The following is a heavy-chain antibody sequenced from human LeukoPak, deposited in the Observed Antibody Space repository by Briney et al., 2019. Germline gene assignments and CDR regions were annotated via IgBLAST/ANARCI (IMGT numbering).Heavy chain of an antibody. Sequence: GGSLRLSCAASGFTFSNYAMHWVRQAPGKGLEWVAYIQYDRTNEQYAHSVKGRFRISRDNSNNILYLQMNSLRTEDTAVYYCAKDRCSNGIGCYYYYMEVWGKGTTVTISS. D-gene: IGHD2-8*01. CDR3: AKDRCSNGIGCYYYYMEV. CDR1: GFTFSNYA. V-gene: IGHV3-30*02. J-gene: IGHJ6*03. CDR2: IQYDRTNE.